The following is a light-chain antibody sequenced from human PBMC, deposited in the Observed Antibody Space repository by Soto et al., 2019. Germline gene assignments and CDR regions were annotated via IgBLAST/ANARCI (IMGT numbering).Light chain of an antibody. Sequence: QSVLTQPRSVSGSPGQSVSISCTGTSTDVGAYNFVSWYQQHPGKAPIVIISDVSRRPSGVPDRFSGSKSGNTASLTISGLQAEDEADYFCCSYAGRDTRYVFGTGTKVT. CDR3: CSYAGRDTRYV. V-gene: IGLV2-11*01. CDR1: STDVGAYNF. CDR2: DVS. J-gene: IGLJ1*01.